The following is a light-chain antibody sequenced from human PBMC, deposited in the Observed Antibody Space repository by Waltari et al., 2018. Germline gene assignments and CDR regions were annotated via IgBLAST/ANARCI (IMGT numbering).Light chain of an antibody. CDR1: QSIANY. V-gene: IGKV1-39*01. J-gene: IGKJ1*01. Sequence: DIQMTQSPSSLAASVGDSVAITCRASQSIANYLGWYQQKPGKAPRLLIYGAYNLQTGVPSRFRGIGSGAEFTLSISSLQPEDFATYYCQQVYSGPLTFGQGTKVEIK. CDR3: QQVYSGPLT. CDR2: GAY.